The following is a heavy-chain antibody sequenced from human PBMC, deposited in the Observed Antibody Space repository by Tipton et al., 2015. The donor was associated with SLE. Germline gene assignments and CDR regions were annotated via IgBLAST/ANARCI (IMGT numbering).Heavy chain of an antibody. D-gene: IGHD6-13*01. CDR2: SYYSGST. CDR1: GGSISSGGYY. V-gene: IGHV4-31*02. J-gene: IGHJ4*02. CDR3: ARQKGQLVLDYFDY. Sequence: LRLSCTVSGGSISSGGYYWGWIRQHPGQGLEWIGYSYYSGSTYYNPSLKSRVTISVDTSKNQFSLKLSSVTAADTAVYYCARQKGQLVLDYFDYWGQGTLVTVSS.